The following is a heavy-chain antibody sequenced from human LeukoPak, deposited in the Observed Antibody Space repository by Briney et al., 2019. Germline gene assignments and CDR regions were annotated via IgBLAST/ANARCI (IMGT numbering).Heavy chain of an antibody. J-gene: IGHJ4*02. CDR2: IYSGGST. D-gene: IGHD6-19*01. V-gene: IGHV3-66*01. Sequence: GGSLRLYCAASGFTVSSNYMSWVRQAPGKGLEWVSVIYSGGSTYYADSVKGRFTISRDNSKTTLSLQMNSMRAEDTAVYYCARTPGYSSGWYYFDYWGQGTLVTVSS. CDR3: ARTPGYSSGWYYFDY. CDR1: GFTVSSNY.